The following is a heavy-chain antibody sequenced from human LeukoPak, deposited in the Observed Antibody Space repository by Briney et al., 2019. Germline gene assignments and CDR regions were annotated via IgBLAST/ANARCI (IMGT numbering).Heavy chain of an antibody. D-gene: IGHD1-26*01. V-gene: IGHV3-64*01. CDR1: GFTFSSYA. Sequence: GGSLRLSCAASGFTFSSYATHWVRQAPGKGLEYVSAMSSNGGTTDYANSVKGRFTISRDNSKNTLYLQMGSLRAEDMAVYYCARVGDVGPFDYWGQGTLVTVSS. CDR2: MSSNGGTT. J-gene: IGHJ4*02. CDR3: ARVGDVGPFDY.